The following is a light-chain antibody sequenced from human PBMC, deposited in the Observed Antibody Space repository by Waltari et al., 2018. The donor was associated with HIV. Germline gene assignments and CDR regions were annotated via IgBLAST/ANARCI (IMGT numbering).Light chain of an antibody. V-gene: IGLV1-47*01. CDR1: MSHIGSKN. J-gene: IGLJ2*01. CDR3: VVWDDRLSGVV. Sequence: QSVLTQPPAASGTPGQRVTISCSRSMSHIGSKNVTRYQHVPGTAPKLLMYRNDQRPSGVPDRFSGSKSGTSASLAISGLRSEDEADYYCVVWDDRLSGVVFGGGTKLTVL. CDR2: RND.